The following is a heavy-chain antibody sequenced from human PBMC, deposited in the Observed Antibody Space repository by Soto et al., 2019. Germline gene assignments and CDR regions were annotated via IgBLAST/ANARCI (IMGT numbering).Heavy chain of an antibody. V-gene: IGHV3-33*01. CDR3: SRRQIPPPTRGAANARGAMDV. CDR1: GFTFNNYG. J-gene: IGHJ6*02. D-gene: IGHD6-13*01. Sequence: QVQLVESGGGVVQPGRSLRLSCAASGFTFNNYGMHWVRQAQGKGLEWLAVIWNDGSNSSYANSVKGRFTISRDNSKNTLYLQMSSLRAEEMGVYYCSRRQIPPPTRGAANARGAMDVWGHGTTVTVSS. CDR2: IWNDGSNS.